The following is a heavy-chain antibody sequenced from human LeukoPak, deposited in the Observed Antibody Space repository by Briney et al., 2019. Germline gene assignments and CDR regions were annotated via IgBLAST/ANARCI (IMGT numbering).Heavy chain of an antibody. CDR2: IIPILGIA. CDR3: ARDRIAVAGNFDY. Sequence: ASVKVSCKASGGTFSSYAISWVRQAPGQGLEWMGRIIPILGIANYAQKFQGRVTITADKSTSTAYMELSSLRSEDTAVYYCARDRIAVAGNFDYWGQGTLVTVSS. CDR1: GGTFSSYA. J-gene: IGHJ4*02. D-gene: IGHD6-19*01. V-gene: IGHV1-69*04.